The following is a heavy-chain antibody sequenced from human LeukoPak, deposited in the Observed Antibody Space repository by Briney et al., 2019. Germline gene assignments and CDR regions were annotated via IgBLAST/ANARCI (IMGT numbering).Heavy chain of an antibody. D-gene: IGHD5-12*01. CDR3: AGVPGDGGYDLGVKDYYYGMAV. CDR2: INHSGST. Sequence: SETLSLTCAVYGGSFSGYYWSWIRQPPGKGLEWIGEINHSGSTNYNPSLKSRVTISVDTSKNQFSLKLSSVTAADTAVYYCAGVPGDGGYDLGVKDYYYGMAVWGQGTTVTVSS. J-gene: IGHJ6*02. CDR1: GGSFSGYY. V-gene: IGHV4-34*01.